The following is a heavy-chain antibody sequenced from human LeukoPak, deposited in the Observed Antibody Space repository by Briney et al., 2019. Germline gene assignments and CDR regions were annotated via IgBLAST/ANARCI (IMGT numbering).Heavy chain of an antibody. D-gene: IGHD4-17*01. CDR3: ARGKVTRDWYFDL. CDR1: GGSISSGHW. J-gene: IGHJ2*01. CDR2: IYHSGST. V-gene: IGHV4-4*02. Sequence: PSETLSLTCAVSGGSISSGHWWTWVRQPPGKGLEWIGEIYHSGSTDYNPSLKSRVTISVDKSTNQFSLRLSFVTAADTAVYYCARGKVTRDWYFDLWGRGTLVTVSS.